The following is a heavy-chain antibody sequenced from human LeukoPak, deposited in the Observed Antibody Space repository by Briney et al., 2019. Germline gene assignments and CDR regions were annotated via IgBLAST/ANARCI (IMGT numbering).Heavy chain of an antibody. CDR2: ISSNGGST. CDR3: VKGYCSSTSCLIDY. J-gene: IGHJ4*02. CDR1: GFTFSSYA. V-gene: IGHV3-64D*06. D-gene: IGHD2-2*01. Sequence: TGGSLRLSCSASGFTFSSYAMHWVRQAPGKGLEYVSAISSNGGSTCYADSVKGRFTISRDNSKNTLYLQMSSLRAEDTAVYYCVKGYCSSTSCLIDYWGQGTLVTVSS.